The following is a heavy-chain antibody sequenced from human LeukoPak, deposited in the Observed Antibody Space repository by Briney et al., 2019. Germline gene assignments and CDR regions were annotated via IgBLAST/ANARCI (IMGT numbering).Heavy chain of an antibody. J-gene: IGHJ4*02. CDR1: EYTFTGYY. CDR2: INPNSGDT. V-gene: IGHV1-2*06. D-gene: IGHD6-19*01. Sequence: ASVKVSCKASEYTFTGYYMHWVRQAPGQGLEWMGRINPNSGDTNYAQKFQGRVTMTRDTSISTAYMELSRLRSDDTAVYYCARTAVDQDYFDYWGQGTLVTVSS. CDR3: ARTAVDQDYFDY.